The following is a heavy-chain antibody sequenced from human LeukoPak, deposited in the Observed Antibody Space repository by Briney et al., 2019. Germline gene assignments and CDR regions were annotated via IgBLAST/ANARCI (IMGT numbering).Heavy chain of an antibody. D-gene: IGHD3-22*01. Sequence: ASVKVSCKASGYTFTSYYMHWVRQAPGQGLEWMGIINPSGGSTSYAQKFQGRVTMTRDMSTSTVYMELSSLRSEDTAVYCCARGVGAYITMIVVVTGENWYYFDYWGQGTLVTVSS. CDR3: ARGVGAYITMIVVVTGENWYYFDY. J-gene: IGHJ4*02. CDR2: INPSGGST. CDR1: GYTFTSYY. V-gene: IGHV1-46*01.